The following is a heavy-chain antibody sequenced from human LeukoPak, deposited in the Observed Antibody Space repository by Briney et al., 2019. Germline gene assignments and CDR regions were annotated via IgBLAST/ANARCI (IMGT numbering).Heavy chain of an antibody. Sequence: PSETLSLTCAVSGYSLSSGYYWGWIRQPPGKGLEWIGSIYHSVSTYYNPSLKSRVTISVDTSKNHFSLKLSSVTAAYTAVYYCASYCSGGSCYNYHAFDIWGQGTMVTVSS. V-gene: IGHV4-38-2*01. J-gene: IGHJ3*02. CDR1: GYSLSSGYY. CDR2: IYHSVST. D-gene: IGHD2-15*01. CDR3: ASYCSGGSCYNYHAFDI.